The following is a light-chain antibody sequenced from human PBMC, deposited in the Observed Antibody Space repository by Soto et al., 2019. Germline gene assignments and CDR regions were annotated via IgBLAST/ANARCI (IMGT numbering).Light chain of an antibody. CDR2: DAS. Sequence: EIVLIQSPATLSLSQVERATLSFRASQSVGSYLAWYQHKPGQAPRLLISDASNRATGIPARFSGSGSETDFTLTISSLEPEDSAVYYCQQRSNWPSLTFGGGTKVDIK. J-gene: IGKJ4*01. CDR3: QQRSNWPSLT. V-gene: IGKV3-11*01. CDR1: QSVGSY.